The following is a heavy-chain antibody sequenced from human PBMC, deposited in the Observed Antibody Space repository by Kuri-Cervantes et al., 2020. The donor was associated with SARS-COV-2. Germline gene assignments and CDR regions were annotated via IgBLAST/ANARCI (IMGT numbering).Heavy chain of an antibody. J-gene: IGHJ6*02. CDR1: GFTVSSYW. Sequence: GGALRLSCTASGFTVSSYWMHWVRQAQGKGLVWVSRINSDGSSTSYADSVKGRFTISRDNAKNTLYLQMNSLRAEDTAVYYCATLDGMDVWGQGTTVTVSS. CDR2: INSDGSST. CDR3: ATLDGMDV. V-gene: IGHV3-74*01.